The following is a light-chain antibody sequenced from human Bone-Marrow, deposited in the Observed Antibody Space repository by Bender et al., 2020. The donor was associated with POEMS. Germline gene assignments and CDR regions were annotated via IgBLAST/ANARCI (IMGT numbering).Light chain of an antibody. V-gene: IGLV2-11*01. CDR3: QSYDNSLGGWV. CDR1: DIDLGTYNY. CDR2: DFT. Sequence: QSALTQPPSASGSPGQSVTISCTGTDIDLGTYNYVSWYQKHPDKAPKLIIFDFTERPSGVPDRFSGSKSGTSASLAITGLQAEDEGDYYCQSYDNSLGGWVFGGGTKLTVL. J-gene: IGLJ3*02.